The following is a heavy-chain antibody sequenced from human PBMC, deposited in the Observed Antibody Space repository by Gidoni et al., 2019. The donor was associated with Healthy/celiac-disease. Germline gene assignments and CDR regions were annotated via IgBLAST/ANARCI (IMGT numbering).Heavy chain of an antibody. CDR1: GFTFSSYG. V-gene: IGHV3-33*01. CDR2: IWYDGSNK. CDR3: ARDGGTRTTVTTQGWFDP. Sequence: QVQLVESGGGVVQPGRSLRLSCAASGFTFSSYGMHWVRQAPGKGLEWVAVIWYDGSNKYYADSVKGRFTISRDNSKNTLYLQMNSLRAEDTAVYYCARDGGTRTTVTTQGWFDPWGQGTLVTVSS. D-gene: IGHD4-17*01. J-gene: IGHJ5*02.